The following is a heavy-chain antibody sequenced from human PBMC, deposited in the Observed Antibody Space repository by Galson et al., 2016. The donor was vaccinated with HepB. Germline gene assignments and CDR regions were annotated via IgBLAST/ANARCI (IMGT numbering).Heavy chain of an antibody. CDR3: ARGSSSWRYYYYYGMDV. CDR1: GFTFSSYA. Sequence: SLRLSCAASGFTFSSYAMHWVRQAPGKGLEWVAVISYDGSNKYNADSVKGRFTISRDNSKNTLCLQMNSLRAEDTAVYYCARGSSSWRYYYYYGMDVWGQGTTVTVSS. CDR2: ISYDGSNK. V-gene: IGHV3-30-3*01. D-gene: IGHD6-13*01. J-gene: IGHJ6*02.